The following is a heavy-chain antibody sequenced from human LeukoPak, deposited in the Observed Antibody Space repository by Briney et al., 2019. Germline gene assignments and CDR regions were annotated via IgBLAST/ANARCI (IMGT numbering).Heavy chain of an antibody. CDR1: GYTFTSYY. Sequence: ASVKVSCKASGYTFTSYYMHWVRQAPGQGLEWMGIINPSGGSTSYAQKFQGWVTMTRDTSISTAYMELSRLRSDDTAVYYCARAIPMVRGVISSPFDYWGQGTLVTVSS. CDR2: INPSGGST. CDR3: ARAIPMVRGVISSPFDY. J-gene: IGHJ4*02. V-gene: IGHV1-46*01. D-gene: IGHD3-10*01.